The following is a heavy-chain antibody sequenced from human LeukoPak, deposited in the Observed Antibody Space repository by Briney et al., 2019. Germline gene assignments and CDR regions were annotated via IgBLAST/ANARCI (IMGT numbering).Heavy chain of an antibody. CDR3: ARGIWLQSVDY. J-gene: IGHJ4*02. CDR2: INPNSGGT. D-gene: IGHD5-24*01. Sequence: ASVKVSCKASGYTFTGYYMHWVRQAPGQGLERMGRINPNSGGTNYAQKFQGRVTMTRDTSISTAYMELNRLRSDDTAVYYCARGIWLQSVDYWGQGTLVTVSS. V-gene: IGHV1-2*06. CDR1: GYTFTGYY.